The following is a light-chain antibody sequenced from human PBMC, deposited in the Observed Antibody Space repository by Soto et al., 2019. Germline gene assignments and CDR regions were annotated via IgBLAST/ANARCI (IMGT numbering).Light chain of an antibody. CDR1: SSDVGAYNY. J-gene: IGLJ1*01. Sequence: HSVLTQPASVSGSPGQSITISCNGSSSDVGAYNYVSWYQQYPGKAPKVIIFEVRKRPSGVSNRFSGSKSGDTASLTISGLQADDEADYYCSSYRSSTTFVFGTGTKLTVL. CDR2: EVR. V-gene: IGLV2-14*01. CDR3: SSYRSSTTFV.